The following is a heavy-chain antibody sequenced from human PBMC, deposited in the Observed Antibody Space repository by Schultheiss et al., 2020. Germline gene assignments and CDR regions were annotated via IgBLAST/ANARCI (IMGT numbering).Heavy chain of an antibody. CDR1: GFTVSSNY. V-gene: IGHV3-53*01. D-gene: IGHD1-14*01. Sequence: GGSLRLSCAASGFTVSSNYMSWVRQAPGKGLEWVSVIYSGGSTYYADSVKGRFTISRDNSKNTLYLQMNSLRAEDTAVYYCARAHAPEYSAYYFDYWGQGTLVTVSS. CDR2: IYSGGST. J-gene: IGHJ4*02. CDR3: ARAHAPEYSAYYFDY.